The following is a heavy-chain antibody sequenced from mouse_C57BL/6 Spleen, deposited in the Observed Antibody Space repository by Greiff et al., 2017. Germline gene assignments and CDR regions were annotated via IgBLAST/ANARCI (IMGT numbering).Heavy chain of an antibody. Sequence: EVQGLESGGGLVKPGGSLKLSCAASGFTFSSYAMSWVRQTPEKRLEWVATISDGGSYTYYPDNVKGRFTISRDNAKNNLYMQMSHLKSEDTAMYYCARVSYYSNTWFADWGQGTLVTVSA. V-gene: IGHV5-4*01. CDR3: ARVSYYSNTWFAD. J-gene: IGHJ3*01. D-gene: IGHD2-5*01. CDR2: ISDGGSYT. CDR1: GFTFSSYA.